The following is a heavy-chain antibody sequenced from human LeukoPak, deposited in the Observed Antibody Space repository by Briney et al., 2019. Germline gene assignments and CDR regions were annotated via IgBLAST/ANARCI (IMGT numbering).Heavy chain of an antibody. Sequence: PGGSLRLSCAASGFTFSSYGMHWVRQAPGKGLEWVAVISYDGSNKYYADSVKGRFTISRDNSKNTLYLQMNSLRAEDTAVYYCAKDPVLASSWYLRVYWFDPWGQGTLVTVSS. CDR1: GFTFSSYG. CDR3: AKDPVLASSWYLRVYWFDP. V-gene: IGHV3-30*18. D-gene: IGHD6-13*01. J-gene: IGHJ5*02. CDR2: ISYDGSNK.